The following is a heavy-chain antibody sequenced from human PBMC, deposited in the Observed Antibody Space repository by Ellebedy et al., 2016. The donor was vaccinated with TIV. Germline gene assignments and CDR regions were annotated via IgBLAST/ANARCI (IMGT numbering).Heavy chain of an antibody. Sequence: GESLKISXAASGLIFSRHYMSWIRQVRGKGLEWISFIGDDGRHTAYADSVRGRFTISRDNSKNSLYLQMNGLRAEDTAVYYCVRDIESSPSLDFDYWGLGTLVTVSS. CDR2: IGDDGRHT. J-gene: IGHJ4*01. V-gene: IGHV3-11*05. CDR3: VRDIESSPSLDFDY. CDR1: GLIFSRHY. D-gene: IGHD2-2*01.